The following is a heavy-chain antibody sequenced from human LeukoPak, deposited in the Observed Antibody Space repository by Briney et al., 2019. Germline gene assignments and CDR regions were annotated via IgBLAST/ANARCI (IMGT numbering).Heavy chain of an antibody. D-gene: IGHD4-17*01. CDR2: INADGSEK. CDR1: GFTFSTSW. Sequence: GGSLRLSCAASGFTFSTSWMTWVRQTPGKGLEWVAHINADGSEKYYVDSVKGRFTISRDNAKRSAYPQMNSLRVEDTAVYYCARGHYGRDYWGQGTLVTVSS. CDR3: ARGHYGRDY. J-gene: IGHJ4*02. V-gene: IGHV3-7*04.